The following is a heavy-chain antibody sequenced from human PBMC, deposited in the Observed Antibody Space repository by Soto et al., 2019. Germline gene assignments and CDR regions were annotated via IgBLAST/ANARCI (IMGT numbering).Heavy chain of an antibody. CDR1: GDPISSGSAY. Sequence: PSETLSLTCTVSGDPISSGSAYWNWIRQHPGKGLEWIGYIYYSGSTYYNPSLKSRVIISRDTSKNQFSLKLNSLTAADTAVYYCASGGRSGYGFLDFWGQGALVTVSS. CDR3: ASGGRSGYGFLDF. V-gene: IGHV4-31*03. CDR2: IYYSGST. J-gene: IGHJ4*02. D-gene: IGHD5-12*01.